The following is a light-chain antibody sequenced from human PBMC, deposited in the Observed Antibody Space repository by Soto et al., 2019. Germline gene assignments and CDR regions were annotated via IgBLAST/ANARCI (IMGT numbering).Light chain of an antibody. CDR3: QQYNNWPFS. Sequence: ERLMTQSPATLSVSPGERVTLSCRAGQGVTTNFAWYQQKSGQSPRLLIYDVSSRATGVPSRFSGTGSETDFTLTISGLQSEDSAIFFCQQYNNWPFSFGHGTRLEIK. V-gene: IGKV3-15*01. CDR2: DVS. CDR1: QGVTTN. J-gene: IGKJ5*01.